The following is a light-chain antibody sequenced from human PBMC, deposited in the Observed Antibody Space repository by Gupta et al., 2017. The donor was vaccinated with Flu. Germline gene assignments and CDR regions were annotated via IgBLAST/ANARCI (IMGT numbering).Light chain of an antibody. CDR1: SSDVGGYNY. Sequence: QSALTQPRSVSGPPGQSVTISCTGTSSDVGGYNYVSWYQQHPGKAPKLMIYDVSKRPPGVPDRFSGSKSGNTASLTISGLQAEDEADYYCCSYAGSYSFVFGTGTKVTVL. CDR2: DVS. CDR3: CSYAGSYSFV. J-gene: IGLJ1*01. V-gene: IGLV2-11*01.